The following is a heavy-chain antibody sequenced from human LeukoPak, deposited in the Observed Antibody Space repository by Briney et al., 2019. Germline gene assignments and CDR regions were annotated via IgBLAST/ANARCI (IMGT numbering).Heavy chain of an antibody. CDR1: RFTVSSNY. CDR2: ISTSSIYI. CDR3: ARADRLGAALLASFDY. V-gene: IGHV3-21*01. J-gene: IGHJ4*02. Sequence: GGSLRLSCVASRFTVSSNYMSWVRQVPGKGLEWVSSISTSSIYIYYADSLKGRFTISRDNAKNSLYLQMNSLRAEDTAVYYCARADRLGAALLASFDYWGQGALVTVSS. D-gene: IGHD3-16*01.